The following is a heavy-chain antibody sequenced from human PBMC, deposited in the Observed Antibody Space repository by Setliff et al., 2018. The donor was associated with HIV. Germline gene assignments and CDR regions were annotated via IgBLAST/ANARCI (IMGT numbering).Heavy chain of an antibody. J-gene: IGHJ3*02. D-gene: IGHD2-21*02. CDR2: IIPMLGIT. CDR1: GGTFSSYA. Sequence: SVKVSCKATGGTFSSYAMSRVRQAPGQGLEWMGAIIPMLGITNYAQKFQGRVTMIADKSTGTAYMDLSSLTSDDTAVYYCASSFGGNSLRHEAAFDIWGPGTMVTVSS. CDR3: ASSFGGNSLRHEAAFDI. V-gene: IGHV1-69*10.